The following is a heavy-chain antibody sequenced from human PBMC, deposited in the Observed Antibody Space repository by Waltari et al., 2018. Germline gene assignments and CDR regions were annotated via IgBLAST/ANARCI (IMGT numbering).Heavy chain of an antibody. CDR2: INQDGSEE. CDR1: GFVFNNYW. Sequence: ELQLVESGGGLVQPGRSLKLSCSASGFVFNNYWMCWVRQAPGKGLEGVANINQDGSEEHYVDSAKGRFTISRDNAKNAVYLQMNSLSAGDTSVYYCARGDSWAFDIWGQGTMVTVAS. CDR3: ARGDSWAFDI. V-gene: IGHV3-7*01. D-gene: IGHD4-4*01. J-gene: IGHJ3*02.